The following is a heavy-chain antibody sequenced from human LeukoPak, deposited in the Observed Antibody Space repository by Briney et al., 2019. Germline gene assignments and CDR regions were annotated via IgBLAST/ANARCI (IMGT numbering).Heavy chain of an antibody. CDR1: GFTFSSYS. CDR2: ISASGGST. J-gene: IGHJ4*02. V-gene: IGHV3-23*01. CDR3: AKDGRSGAPFDR. Sequence: GGSLRLSCAASGFTFSSYSMNWVRQAPGKGLEWVSGISASGGSTYYADSVRGRFTIPRDNSKNTLYLQMNSLRVEDTATYYCAKDGRSGAPFDRWGQGTVLTVSS. D-gene: IGHD3-3*01.